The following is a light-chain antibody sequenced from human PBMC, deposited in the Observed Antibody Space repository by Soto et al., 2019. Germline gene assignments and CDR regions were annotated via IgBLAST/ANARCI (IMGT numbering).Light chain of an antibody. CDR2: ELS. Sequence: QSALTQPASVSGSPGQSITISCTGTSSDVGGYNHVSWYQQYPGKAPKVIIYELSNRPSGISNRFSGSKSGNTASLTISGLQAEDEDDYYCRSYTSSSTLLYVFGTGTKLTVL. V-gene: IGLV2-14*01. J-gene: IGLJ1*01. CDR3: RSYTSSSTLLYV. CDR1: SSDVGGYNH.